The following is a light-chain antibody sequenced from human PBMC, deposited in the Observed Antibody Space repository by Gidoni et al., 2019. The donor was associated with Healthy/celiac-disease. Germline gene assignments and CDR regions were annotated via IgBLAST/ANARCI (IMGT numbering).Light chain of an antibody. J-gene: IGKJ1*01. CDR2: GAS. CDR1: QSVSSSY. Sequence: EIVLTQSPGTLSLSPGERATLSCRASQSVSSSYFAWYQQKPGQAPRLLMDGASSRATGIPDRVSGSWSGTDFTLTISRLEHEDFAVYYCQQYGSAPRTFGQGTKVEIK. CDR3: QQYGSAPRT. V-gene: IGKV3-20*01.